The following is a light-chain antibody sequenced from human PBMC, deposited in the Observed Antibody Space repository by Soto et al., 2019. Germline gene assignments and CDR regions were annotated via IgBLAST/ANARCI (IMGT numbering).Light chain of an antibody. CDR1: QDISNY. V-gene: IGKV1-33*01. CDR2: DAS. J-gene: IGKJ5*01. Sequence: DIQMTQSPSSLSASVGDRVTITCQASQDISNYLNWYQQKPGKAPKLLIYDASNLETGVPSRFSGSGFGKDFTFTISSLQPEDIATYYCQQYDNLPITFGQGTRLEIK. CDR3: QQYDNLPIT.